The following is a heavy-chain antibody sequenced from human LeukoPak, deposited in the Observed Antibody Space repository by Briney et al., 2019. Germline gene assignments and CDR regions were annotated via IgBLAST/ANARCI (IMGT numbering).Heavy chain of an antibody. CDR2: IYHSGST. Sequence: SETLSLTCAVSGGSISSGGYSWSWIRQPRGKGLEWIGYIYHSGSTYYNPSLKSRVTISVDRPKNQFSLKLSSVTAADTAVYYCARGPQIVVVIHPFDYWGQGTLVTVSS. D-gene: IGHD3-22*01. J-gene: IGHJ4*02. V-gene: IGHV4-30-2*01. CDR1: GGSISSGGYS. CDR3: ARGPQIVVVIHPFDY.